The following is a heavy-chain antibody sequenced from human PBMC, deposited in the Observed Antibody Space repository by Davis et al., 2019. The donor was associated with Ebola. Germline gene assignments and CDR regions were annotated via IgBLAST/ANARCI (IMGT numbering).Heavy chain of an antibody. CDR3: ARGVTDILTGFVDV. CDR2: IYYSGST. Sequence: MPSETLSLTCGVSGGSISSSSYYWGWIRQPPGKGLEWIGSIYYSGSTYYNPSLKSRVTISVDTSKNQFSLKLSSVTAADTAVYYCARGVTDILTGFVDVWGKGTTVTVSS. V-gene: IGHV4-39*07. J-gene: IGHJ6*04. D-gene: IGHD3-9*01. CDR1: GGSISSSSYY.